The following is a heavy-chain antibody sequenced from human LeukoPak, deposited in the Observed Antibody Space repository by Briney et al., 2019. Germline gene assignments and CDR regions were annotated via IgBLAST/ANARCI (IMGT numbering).Heavy chain of an antibody. D-gene: IGHD3-3*01. CDR1: GGTFSSYA. J-gene: IGHJ4*02. Sequence: SVKLSCKASGGTFSSYAISWVRHAPGQGREWMGRIIPIFGTANYAQKSQDSVTITADEAQSTAYMELNSLRPEDTAVYYCARDQAPWEFWRGYRLDYWGQGTLVSVSS. CDR2: IIPIFGTA. V-gene: IGHV1-69*01. CDR3: ARDQAPWEFWRGYRLDY.